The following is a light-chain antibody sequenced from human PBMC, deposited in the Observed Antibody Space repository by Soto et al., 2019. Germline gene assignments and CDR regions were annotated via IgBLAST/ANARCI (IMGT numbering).Light chain of an antibody. CDR2: EVS. CDR1: SSDVGGYNY. Sequence: ALTQPPSASGSPGQSVTISCTGTSSDVGGYNYVSWYQQHPGKAPKLMIYEVSKRPSGVPDRFSGSKSGNTASLTVSGLQAEDEADYYCSSYAGSNSNYVFGTGTKVTVL. CDR3: SSYAGSNSNYV. J-gene: IGLJ1*01. V-gene: IGLV2-8*01.